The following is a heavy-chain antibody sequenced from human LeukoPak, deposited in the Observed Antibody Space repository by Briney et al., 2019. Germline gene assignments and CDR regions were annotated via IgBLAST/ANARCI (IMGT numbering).Heavy chain of an antibody. CDR2: IYYSGST. Sequence: SETLSLTCTVSGGSISSYYWSWIRQPPGKGLEWIGYIYYSGSTNYNPSLKSRVTISVDTSKNQFSLKLSSVTAADTAVYYCASTPTRKSRLWSGGFDYWGQGTLVTVSS. D-gene: IGHD5-18*01. V-gene: IGHV4-59*12. CDR3: ASTPTRKSRLWSGGFDY. J-gene: IGHJ4*02. CDR1: GGSISSYY.